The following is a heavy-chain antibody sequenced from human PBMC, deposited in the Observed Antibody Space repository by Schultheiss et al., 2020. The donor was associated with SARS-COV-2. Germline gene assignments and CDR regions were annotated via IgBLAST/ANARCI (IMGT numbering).Heavy chain of an antibody. D-gene: IGHD4-23*01. CDR2: ISSSSSYI. V-gene: IGHV3-21*01. J-gene: IGHJ4*02. CDR3: ASPPGNGGNDY. Sequence: GESLKISCAASGFTFSSYSMNWVRQAPGKGLEWVSSISSSSSYIYYADSVKGRFTISRDNAKNSLYLQMNSLRAEDTAVYYCASPPGNGGNDYWGQGTLVTVSS. CDR1: GFTFSSYS.